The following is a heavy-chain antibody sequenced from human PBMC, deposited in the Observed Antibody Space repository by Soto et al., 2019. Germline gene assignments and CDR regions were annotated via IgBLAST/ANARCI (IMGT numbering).Heavy chain of an antibody. CDR3: AREHYDILTGYYLNWFDP. CDR1: GGTFSSYA. V-gene: IGHV1-69*13. Sequence: SVKVSCKASGGTFSSYAISWVRQAPGQGLEWMGGIIPIFGTANYAQKFQGRVTITADESTSTAYMELSSLRSEDTAVYYCAREHYDILTGYYLNWFDPWGQGTLVTVAS. D-gene: IGHD3-9*01. J-gene: IGHJ5*02. CDR2: IIPIFGTA.